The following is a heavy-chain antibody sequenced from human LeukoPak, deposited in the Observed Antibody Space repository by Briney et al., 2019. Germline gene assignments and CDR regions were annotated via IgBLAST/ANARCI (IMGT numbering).Heavy chain of an antibody. CDR2: INPNSGGT. D-gene: IGHD3-10*01. CDR3: ARSASMVRGVIIPSSYYYYGMGV. J-gene: IGHJ6*02. CDR1: GYTFTDDY. V-gene: IGHV1-2*02. Sequence: ASVKVSCKASGYTFTDDYIHWVRQAPGQGLEWMGWINPNSGGTNYAQKFQGRVTMTRDTSISTAYMELSRLRSDDTAVYYCARSASMVRGVIIPSSYYYYGMGVWGQGTTVTVSS.